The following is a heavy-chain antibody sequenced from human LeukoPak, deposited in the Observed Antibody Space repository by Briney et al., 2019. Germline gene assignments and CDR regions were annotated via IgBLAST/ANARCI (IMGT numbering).Heavy chain of an antibody. Sequence: GGSLRLSCTTSGFNFRAYWMGWVRQAPGKGLEWVSSISSSSSYIYYADSVKGRFTISRDNAKNSLYLQMNSLRAEDTAVYYCAKSTANYYDSSGYYRYYFDYWGQGTLVTVSS. J-gene: IGHJ4*02. CDR3: AKSTANYYDSSGYYRYYFDY. V-gene: IGHV3-21*04. CDR1: GFNFRAYW. D-gene: IGHD3-22*01. CDR2: ISSSSSYI.